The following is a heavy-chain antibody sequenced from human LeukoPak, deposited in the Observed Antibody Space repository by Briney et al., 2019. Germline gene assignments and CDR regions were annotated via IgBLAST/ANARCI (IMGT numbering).Heavy chain of an antibody. CDR1: GGSISSGGYY. V-gene: IGHV4-31*03. Sequence: SETLSLTCTVSGGSISSGGYYWSWIRQHPGKGLEWIGYTYYSGSTYYNPSLKSRVTISVDTSKNQFSLKLSSVTAADTAVYYCARAKSTGYYYVDVWGKGTTVTVSS. D-gene: IGHD7-27*01. CDR2: TYYSGST. J-gene: IGHJ6*03. CDR3: ARAKSTGYYYVDV.